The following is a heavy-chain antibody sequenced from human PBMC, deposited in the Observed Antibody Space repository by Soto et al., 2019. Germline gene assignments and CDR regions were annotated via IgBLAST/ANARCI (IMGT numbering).Heavy chain of an antibody. J-gene: IGHJ4*02. CDR2: ISGSGGST. CDR1: GFTFSSYA. CDR3: AKVIVVVAATGDYFDH. Sequence: LRLSCGASGFTFSSYAMSWVRQAPGKGLEWVSVISGSGGSTHYADSVKGRFTISRDNSKNTQYLQMNSLRAEDTAVYYCAKVIVVVAATGDYFDHWGQGTLVTVSS. V-gene: IGHV3-23*01. D-gene: IGHD2-15*01.